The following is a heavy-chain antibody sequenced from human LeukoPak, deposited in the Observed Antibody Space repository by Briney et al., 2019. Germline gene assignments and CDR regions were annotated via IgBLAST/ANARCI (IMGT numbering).Heavy chain of an antibody. D-gene: IGHD2-15*01. Sequence: PSETLSLTCAVYGGSFSGYYWSWIRQPPGKGLEWIGEINHSGSTNYNPSLKSRVTISVDTSKKQFSLKLNSVTAADTAVYYCARDRDVVVVAATYDYWGQGTMVTVSS. CDR1: GGSFSGYY. CDR3: ARDRDVVVVAATYDY. V-gene: IGHV4-34*01. J-gene: IGHJ4*02. CDR2: INHSGST.